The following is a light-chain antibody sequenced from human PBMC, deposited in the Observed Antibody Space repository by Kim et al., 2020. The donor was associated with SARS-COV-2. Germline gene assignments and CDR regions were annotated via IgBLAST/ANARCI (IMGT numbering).Light chain of an antibody. CDR3: SSYAGSNNLL. CDR1: SSDIGSYYY. V-gene: IGLV2-8*01. CDR2: EVS. Sequence: QSVTISCTGTSSDIGSYYYVSWYQHHPGKAPKLLIYEVSKRPSGVPDRFSGSKSGNTASLTVSGLQADDESDYYCSSYAGSNNLLFGGGTQLTVL. J-gene: IGLJ3*02.